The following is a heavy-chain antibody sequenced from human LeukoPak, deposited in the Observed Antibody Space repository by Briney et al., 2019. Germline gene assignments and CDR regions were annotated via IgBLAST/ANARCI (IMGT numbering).Heavy chain of an antibody. Sequence: KFQGRVTMTTDTSTSTAYMELRSLRSDDTAVYYCARGLEPPNMDVWGKGTTVTVSS. D-gene: IGHD1-1*01. V-gene: IGHV1-18*01. CDR3: ARGLEPPNMDV. J-gene: IGHJ6*03.